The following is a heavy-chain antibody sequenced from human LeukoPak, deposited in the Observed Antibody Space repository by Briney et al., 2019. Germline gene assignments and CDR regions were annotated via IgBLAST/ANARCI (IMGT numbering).Heavy chain of an antibody. D-gene: IGHD3-22*01. CDR1: GYTFTGYY. V-gene: IGHV1-2*02. CDR3: AREISGYSDY. CDR2: INANSGDT. J-gene: IGHJ4*02. Sequence: GASVTVSCKASGYTFTGYYMHRVRQAPGQGLEWMGWINANSGDTKYAQKFQGRVTMTRDTSISTAYMELSRLRSDDTAMYYCAREISGYSDYWGQGTLVTVSS.